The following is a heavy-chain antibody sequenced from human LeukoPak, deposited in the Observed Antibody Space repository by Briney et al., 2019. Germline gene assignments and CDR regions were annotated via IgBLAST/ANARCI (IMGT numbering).Heavy chain of an antibody. D-gene: IGHD2-8*01. CDR1: GYSFSTYW. Sequence: GESLKISCKDSGYSFSTYWIAWVRPMPGQGLEWLGIIYPADSHIRYSPSFQGQVAISADRSISTAYLQWSSLKASDTAMYYCVRQKGYCASGACYPDYWGQGTLVTVSS. CDR3: VRQKGYCASGACYPDY. CDR2: IYPADSHI. V-gene: IGHV5-51*01. J-gene: IGHJ4*02.